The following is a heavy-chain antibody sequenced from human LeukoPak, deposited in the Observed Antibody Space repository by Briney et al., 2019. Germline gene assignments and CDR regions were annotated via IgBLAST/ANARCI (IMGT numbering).Heavy chain of an antibody. J-gene: IGHJ4*02. Sequence: GGSLRLSCAASGLTFSNYVMGWVPQAPGKGLQWVSTIGPNGVSTNYADSVKGRFTISRDNSKDMLYLQMNSLRAEDTAVYYCSKDRRVNYYGSGNSFDYWGQGTLVTVSS. CDR3: SKDRRVNYYGSGNSFDY. D-gene: IGHD3-10*01. CDR1: GLTFSNYV. CDR2: IGPNGVST. V-gene: IGHV3-23*01.